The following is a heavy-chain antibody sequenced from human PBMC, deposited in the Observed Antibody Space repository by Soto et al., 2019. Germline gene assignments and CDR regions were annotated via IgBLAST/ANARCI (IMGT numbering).Heavy chain of an antibody. D-gene: IGHD3-22*01. J-gene: IGHJ4*02. CDR2: IVVGSGNT. CDR1: GFTFTSSA. Sequence: GASVKVSCKASGFTFTSSAVQWVRQARGQRLEWIGWIVVGSGNTNYAQKFQERVTITRDMSTSTAYMELSSLRSEDTAVYYCAAVYYDSSGYSGFHDWGQGTLVIVAS. V-gene: IGHV1-58*01. CDR3: AAVYYDSSGYSGFHD.